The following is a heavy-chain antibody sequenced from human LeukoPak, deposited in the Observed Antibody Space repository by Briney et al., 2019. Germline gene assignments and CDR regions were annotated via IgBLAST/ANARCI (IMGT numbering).Heavy chain of an antibody. CDR1: GGSISSGGYY. V-gene: IGHV4-30-2*01. D-gene: IGHD6-13*01. Sequence: SQTLSLTCTVSGGSISSGGYYWSWIRQPPGKGLEWIGYIYHSGSTYYNPSLKSRVTISVDRSKNQFSLKLSSVTAADTAVYYCARVGAAAGTRDAFDIWGQGTMVTVSS. CDR2: IYHSGST. J-gene: IGHJ3*02. CDR3: ARVGAAAGTRDAFDI.